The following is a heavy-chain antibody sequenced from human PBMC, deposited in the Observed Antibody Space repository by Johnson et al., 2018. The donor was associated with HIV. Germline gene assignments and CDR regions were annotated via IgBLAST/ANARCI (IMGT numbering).Heavy chain of an antibody. J-gene: IGHJ3*02. D-gene: IGHD3-16*01. CDR1: GFTFSSYA. CDR3: AGGRGTFDI. V-gene: IGHV3-48*04. CDR2: ISKSGDTS. Sequence: VQLVESGGGLVQPGGSLRLSCAASGFTFSSYAMSWIRQAPGKGLEWVAYISKSGDTSYYADSVKGRFTISRDNAKNSLYLQMNSLTAEDTSLDYCAGGRGTFDIWGQGTMVTVSS.